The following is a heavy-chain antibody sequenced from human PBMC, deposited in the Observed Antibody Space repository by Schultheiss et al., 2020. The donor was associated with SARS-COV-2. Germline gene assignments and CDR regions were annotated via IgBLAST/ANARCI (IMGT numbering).Heavy chain of an antibody. D-gene: IGHD3-10*01. J-gene: IGHJ3*02. CDR1: GFTFSNYA. V-gene: IGHV3-23*01. CDR2: ISGGGGST. Sequence: GESLKISCAASGFTFSNYAMSWVRQAPGKGLEWVSAISGGGGSTYYADSVKGRFTISRDNSKNTLYLQMNSLRAEDTAVYYCAKEGSSFGARNYAFDIWGQGTMVTVSS. CDR3: AKEGSSFGARNYAFDI.